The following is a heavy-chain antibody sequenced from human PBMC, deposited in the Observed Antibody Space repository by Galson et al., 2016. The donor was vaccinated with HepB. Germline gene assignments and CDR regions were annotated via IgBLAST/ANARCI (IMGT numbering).Heavy chain of an antibody. CDR1: GFTFSDFY. V-gene: IGHV3-23*01. CDR3: AKGGRRDAYND. Sequence: SLRLSCATSGFTFSDFYMSWVRQTPGKGLEWVSVISGGGDITDYAGSVKGRFTISRDNSKNTLYLQMNSLRAEDTAIYYCAKGGRRDAYNDWGQGTLVTVSS. CDR2: ISGGGDIT. D-gene: IGHD5-24*01. J-gene: IGHJ4*02.